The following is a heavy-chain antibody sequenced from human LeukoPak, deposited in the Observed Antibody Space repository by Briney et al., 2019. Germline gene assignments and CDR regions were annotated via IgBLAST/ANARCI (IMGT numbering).Heavy chain of an antibody. J-gene: IGHJ3*02. D-gene: IGHD6-13*01. V-gene: IGHV3-11*01. Sequence: GGSLRLSCAASGFTFSDYYMSWIRQAPGKGLEWVSYISSSGSTIYYADSVKGRFTISRDNAKNSLYLQMNSLRAEDTAVYYCARDLPSSSWPDAFDIWGQGTMVTVSS. CDR1: GFTFSDYY. CDR3: ARDLPSSSWPDAFDI. CDR2: ISSSGSTI.